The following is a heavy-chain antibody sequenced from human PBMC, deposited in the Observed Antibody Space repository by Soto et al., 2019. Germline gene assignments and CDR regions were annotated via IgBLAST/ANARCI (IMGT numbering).Heavy chain of an antibody. V-gene: IGHV3-73*01. J-gene: IGHJ6*02. D-gene: IGHD2-2*03. CDR3: TRHGGDGFVGYCTTTSCFMDA. CDR1: GFTFSGSA. Sequence: GGSLRLSCAASGFTFSGSAMHWVRQASGKGLEWVGRIRSKANNYATAYAASVNGRFTISRDDSKNTAYLQMNSLKTEDTAVYFCTRHGGDGFVGYCTTTSCFMDAWGQGTTVTVSS. CDR2: IRSKANNYAT.